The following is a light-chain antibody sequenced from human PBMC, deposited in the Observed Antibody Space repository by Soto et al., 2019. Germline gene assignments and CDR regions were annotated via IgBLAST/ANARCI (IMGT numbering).Light chain of an antibody. Sequence: EIVLTQSPGTLSLSPGERATLSCRASQSVSSNYLAWYQQKPGQAPRLLIYGASTRATGIPDRFSGSGSGTDFTLTISRLEPEDFAVYYCQQRSNWPPTFGQGTKVDI. CDR2: GAS. CDR1: QSVSSNY. J-gene: IGKJ1*01. CDR3: QQRSNWPPT. V-gene: IGKV3D-20*02.